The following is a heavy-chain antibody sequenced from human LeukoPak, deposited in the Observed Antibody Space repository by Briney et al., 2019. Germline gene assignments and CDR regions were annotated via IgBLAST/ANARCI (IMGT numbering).Heavy chain of an antibody. J-gene: IGHJ3*02. Sequence: GESLKISCKGSGYSFTSYWIGWVRQMPGKGLEWMGIIYPGDSDIRYSPSFQGQVTISADKSISTAYLQWSSLKASDTAMYYCARMIAVAGTADAFDIWGQGTMVTVSS. CDR3: ARMIAVAGTADAFDI. CDR1: GYSFTSYW. D-gene: IGHD6-19*01. CDR2: IYPGDSDI. V-gene: IGHV5-51*01.